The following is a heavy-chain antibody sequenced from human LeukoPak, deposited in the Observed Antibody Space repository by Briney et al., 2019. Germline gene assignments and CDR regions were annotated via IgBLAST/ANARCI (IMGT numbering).Heavy chain of an antibody. CDR1: GGSFSGYY. CDR3: AILGAAARAFDI. V-gene: IGHV4-34*01. J-gene: IGHJ3*02. Sequence: SETLSLTCAVYGGSFSGYYWSWIRQPPGKGLEWIGEINHSGSTNYNPSLKSRVTISVDTSKNQFSLKLSSVTAADTAVYYCAILGAAARAFDIWGQGTIVTVSS. D-gene: IGHD6-13*01. CDR2: INHSGST.